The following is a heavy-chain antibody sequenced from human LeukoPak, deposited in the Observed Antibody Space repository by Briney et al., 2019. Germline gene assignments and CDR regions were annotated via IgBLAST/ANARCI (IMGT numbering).Heavy chain of an antibody. CDR2: ISAYNGNT. J-gene: IGHJ5*02. CDR1: GYTFTXYG. Sequence: VKVSCKAXGYTFTXYGISWVRQAPGQGLEWMGWISAYNGNTNYAQKLQGRVTMTTDTSTSTAYMELRSLRSDDTAVYYCARVIAAAGQNWFDPWGQGTLVTVSS. D-gene: IGHD6-13*01. CDR3: ARVIAAAGQNWFDP. V-gene: IGHV1-18*01.